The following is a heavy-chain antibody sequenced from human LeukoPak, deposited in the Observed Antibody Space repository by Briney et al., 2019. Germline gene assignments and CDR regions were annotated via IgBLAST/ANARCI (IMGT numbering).Heavy chain of an antibody. Sequence: GESLKISCKGSGYSFTSYWIGWVRQMPGEGLEWMGIIYPGDSDTRYSPSFQGQVTISADKSISTAYLQWSSLKASDTAMYYCARQVTMVRGVITSSPWGQGTLVTVSS. V-gene: IGHV5-51*01. D-gene: IGHD3-10*01. CDR2: IYPGDSDT. J-gene: IGHJ5*02. CDR1: GYSFTSYW. CDR3: ARQVTMVRGVITSSP.